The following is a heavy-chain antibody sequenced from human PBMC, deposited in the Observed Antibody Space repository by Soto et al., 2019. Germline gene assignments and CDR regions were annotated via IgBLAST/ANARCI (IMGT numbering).Heavy chain of an antibody. CDR3: ARVVRFFGGHDGY. V-gene: IGHV1-8*01. Sequence: QVLLVQSGADVKKPGASVKVSCKTSGYTFTEFDINWVRQAPGQGLEWMGWMNTNTGNTGYAQKFQGRVTRTRDTSISTAYMELRRLGSEDTADYYCARVVRFFGGHDGYWGQGTLVNVSS. D-gene: IGHD3-3*01. CDR2: MNTNTGNT. J-gene: IGHJ4*02. CDR1: GYTFTEFD.